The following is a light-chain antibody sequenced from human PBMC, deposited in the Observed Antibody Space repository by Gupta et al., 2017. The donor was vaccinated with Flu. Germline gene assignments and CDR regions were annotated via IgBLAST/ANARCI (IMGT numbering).Light chain of an antibody. Sequence: DIQMTQSPSSLSASVGDRVTITCQASQDISNYLNWYQQKPGKAPKLLIYDASNLETGVPSRFSGSGYGTDCTFTISSRQTEDIATYYCQQYDNLPPYTFGQGTKLEIK. CDR1: QDISNY. J-gene: IGKJ2*01. CDR2: DAS. V-gene: IGKV1-33*01. CDR3: QQYDNLPPYT.